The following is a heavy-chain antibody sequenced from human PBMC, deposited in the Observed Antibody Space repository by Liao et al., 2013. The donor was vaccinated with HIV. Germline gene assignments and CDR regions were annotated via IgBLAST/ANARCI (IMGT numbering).Heavy chain of an antibody. CDR2: ISTSGST. CDR3: ARLALLGGIAATSFDY. V-gene: IGHV4-4*07. D-gene: IGHD6-13*01. CDR1: GGSISRYY. Sequence: QVQLQESGPGLVKPSETLSLTCTVSGGSISRYYWSWIRQPAAKGLEWIGRISTSGSTNYNPSLKSRVNMSVHMSKNQFSLKLSSVTAADTAVYYCARLALLGGIAATSFDYWGQGTLVTVSS. J-gene: IGHJ4*02.